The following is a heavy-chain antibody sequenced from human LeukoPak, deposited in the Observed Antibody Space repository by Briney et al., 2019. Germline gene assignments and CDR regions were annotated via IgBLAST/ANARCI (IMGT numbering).Heavy chain of an antibody. D-gene: IGHD3-22*01. Sequence: SETLSLTCAVYGGSFSGYYWSWIRQPPGKGLEWIGEINHNGSTNYNPSLKSRVTISVDTSKNQFSLKLSSVTAADTAVYYCARDNYYDSSGYSGYWGQGTLVTVSS. J-gene: IGHJ4*02. CDR2: INHNGST. CDR1: GGSFSGYY. V-gene: IGHV4-34*01. CDR3: ARDNYYDSSGYSGY.